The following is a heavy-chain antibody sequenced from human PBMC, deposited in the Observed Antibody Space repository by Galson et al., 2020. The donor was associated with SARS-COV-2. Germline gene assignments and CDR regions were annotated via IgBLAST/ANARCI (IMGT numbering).Heavy chain of an antibody. J-gene: IGHJ4*02. CDR1: GYSISSDYY. CDR2: IHHSGST. CDR3: ARAGVVAAIHGVDY. Sequence: SETLSLTCTVSGYSISSDYYWGWIRQPPGKGLAWIGSIHHSGSTYYNPSLKSRVTISVDTSKNQFSLKLSSVPAADTAVYYCARAGVVAAIHGVDYWGQGTLVTVSS. V-gene: IGHV4-38-2*02. D-gene: IGHD2-15*01.